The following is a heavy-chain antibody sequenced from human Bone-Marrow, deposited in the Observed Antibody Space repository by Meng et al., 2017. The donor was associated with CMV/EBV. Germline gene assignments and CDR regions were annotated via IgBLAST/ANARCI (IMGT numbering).Heavy chain of an antibody. CDR3: VGDIVVVPAAIRVPYGMDV. Sequence: GSLRLSCAASGFTFSSYGMHWVRQAPGKGLEWVAFIRYDGNNKYYADSVKGRFTISRDNSKNTLYLQINSLRAEDTAVYYCVGDIVVVPAAIRVPYGMDVWGQGTTVTVSS. D-gene: IGHD2-2*02. V-gene: IGHV3-30*02. CDR2: IRYDGNNK. J-gene: IGHJ6*02. CDR1: GFTFSSYG.